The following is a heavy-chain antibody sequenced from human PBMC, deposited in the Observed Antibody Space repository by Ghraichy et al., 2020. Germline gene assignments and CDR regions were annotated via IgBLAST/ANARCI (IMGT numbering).Heavy chain of an antibody. CDR3: ERGYDYAHVANNYYFDY. V-gene: IGHV4-59*01. D-gene: IGHD4/OR15-4a*01. J-gene: IGHJ4*02. CDR1: GVSINSYY. CDR2: LYDSGST. Sequence: SETLSLTCTVSGVSINSYYWSWIRQPPGKGLEWIGFLYDSGSTNYNPSLTSRVTISVDTSKNQFSLKLSSVTAADTAVYYCERGYDYAHVANNYYFDYWGQGTLVTVSS.